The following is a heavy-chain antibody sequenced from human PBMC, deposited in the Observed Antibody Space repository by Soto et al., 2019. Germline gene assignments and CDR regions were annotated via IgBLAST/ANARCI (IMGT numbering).Heavy chain of an antibody. D-gene: IGHD2-2*01. Sequence: QVQLQESGPGLVKPSQTLSLTCTVSGGSISSGGYYWSWIRQHPGKGLEWIRYIYYSGTTYHNPSLKRRVTLSVDTSKNQVSLKLSSVTAVDTAVYSYARSSPSANHFDCWGQGTLVTVSS. CDR3: ARSSPSANHFDC. CDR1: GGSISSGGYY. V-gene: IGHV4-31*03. J-gene: IGHJ4*02. CDR2: IYYSGTT.